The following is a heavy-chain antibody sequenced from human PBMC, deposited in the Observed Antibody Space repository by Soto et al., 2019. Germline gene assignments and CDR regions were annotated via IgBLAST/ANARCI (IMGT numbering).Heavy chain of an antibody. CDR1: GFPFSSYG. CDR3: ASSIN. J-gene: IGHJ4*02. CDR2: IWYDGSNK. V-gene: IGHV3-33*01. Sequence: PGGSLRLSCAASGFPFSSYGMHWVRQAPGKGLDWVAVIWYDGSNKDYAESVKGRFTISRDNSKNTLYLQMNSLRADDTAAYYCASSINWGQGTLVTVSS.